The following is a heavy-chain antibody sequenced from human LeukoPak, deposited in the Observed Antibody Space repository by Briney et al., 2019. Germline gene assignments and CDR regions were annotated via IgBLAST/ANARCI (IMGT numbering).Heavy chain of an antibody. CDR1: GFTFSSYA. J-gene: IGHJ4*02. V-gene: IGHV3-23*01. Sequence: GGSLILSCAASGFTFSSYAMSWVRQAPGKGLESVSAISGSGGSTYYADSVKGRFTISRDNSKNTLYLQTISLRAEDTAVYYCAKDLKEYYYDSSGHDYWGQGTLVTVSS. CDR3: AKDLKEYYYDSSGHDY. D-gene: IGHD3-22*01. CDR2: ISGSGGST.